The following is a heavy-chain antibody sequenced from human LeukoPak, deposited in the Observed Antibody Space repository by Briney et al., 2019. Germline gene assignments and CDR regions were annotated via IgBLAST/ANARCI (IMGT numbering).Heavy chain of an antibody. J-gene: IGHJ4*02. CDR1: GFTFSNAW. Sequence: PGGSLRLSCAASGFTFSNAWMSWVRQAPGKGLEWVGRIKNKTDGGTTDYAAHVKGRFTISRDDSKHTLYLQMNSLKTEDTAVYYCTTKILVVPAANDYWGQGTLVTVSS. CDR2: IKNKTDGGTT. CDR3: TTKILVVPAANDY. V-gene: IGHV3-15*01. D-gene: IGHD2-2*01.